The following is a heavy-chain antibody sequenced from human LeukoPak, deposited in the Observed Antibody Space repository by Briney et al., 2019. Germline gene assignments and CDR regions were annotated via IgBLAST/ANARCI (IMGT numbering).Heavy chain of an antibody. CDR1: GGTFSSYA. CDR3: ARDNDSRDPPHFDY. V-gene: IGHV1-69*10. CDR2: INPDSDVT. Sequence: ASVKVSCKASGGTFSSYAISWVRQAPGQGLEWMGWINPDSDVTNYAQKFRGRVTITADKSTRTAYMELSSLRSEDTAVYYCARDNDSRDPPHFDYWGQGTLVTVSS. D-gene: IGHD3-16*01. J-gene: IGHJ4*02.